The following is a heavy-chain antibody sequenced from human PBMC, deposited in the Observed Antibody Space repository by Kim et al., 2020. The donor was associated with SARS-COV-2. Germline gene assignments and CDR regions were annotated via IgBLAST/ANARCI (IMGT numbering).Heavy chain of an antibody. CDR2: IYYSGST. D-gene: IGHD3-3*01. Sequence: SETLSLTCTVSGGSISSGGYYWSWIRQHPGKGLEWIGYIYYSGSTYYNPSLKSRVTISVDTSKNQFSLKLSSVTAADTAVYYCARVVTIFGVVTTIDYWGQGTLVTVSS. CDR1: GGSISSGGYY. CDR3: ARVVTIFGVVTTIDY. J-gene: IGHJ4*02. V-gene: IGHV4-31*03.